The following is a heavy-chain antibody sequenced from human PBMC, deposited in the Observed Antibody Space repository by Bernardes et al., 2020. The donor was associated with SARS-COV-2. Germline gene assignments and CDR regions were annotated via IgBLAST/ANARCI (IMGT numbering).Heavy chain of an antibody. V-gene: IGHV4-39*01. D-gene: IGHD1-26*01. CDR2: VYYRGST. CDR3: ATHVAIVGAAGF. CDR1: GGSISNSSLY. Sequence: SLTCSVSGGSISNSSLYWAWLRQPPGKGLEYIGNVYYRGSTNYNPSLKSRVTISVDTSKNQFSLNLRSVTATDTAIYYCATHVAIVGAAGFWGQGTLVTVSS. J-gene: IGHJ4*02.